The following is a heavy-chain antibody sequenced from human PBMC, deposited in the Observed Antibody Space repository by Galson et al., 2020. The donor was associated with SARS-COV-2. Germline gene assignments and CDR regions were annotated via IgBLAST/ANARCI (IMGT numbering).Heavy chain of an antibody. D-gene: IGHD2-15*01. V-gene: IGHV5-10-1*01. Sequence: HGESLKISCKGSGYSFTSYWISWVRQMPGKGLEWRGRIDPSDSYTNYSPSFQGHVTISADKSISTAYLQWSSLKASDTAMYYCARENCSGGSCYSYYYYYYMDVWGKGTTVTVSS. CDR1: GYSFTSYW. CDR2: IDPSDSYT. CDR3: ARENCSGGSCYSYYYYYYMDV. J-gene: IGHJ6*03.